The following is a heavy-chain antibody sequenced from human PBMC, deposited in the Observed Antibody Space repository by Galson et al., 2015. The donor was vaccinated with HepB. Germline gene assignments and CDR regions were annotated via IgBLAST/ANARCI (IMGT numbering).Heavy chain of an antibody. J-gene: IGHJ3*02. CDR2: IKSKTDGGTT. CDR1: GFTFSNAW. D-gene: IGHD4-17*01. V-gene: IGHV3-15*07. CDR3: ARHLVDYGDYPGAFDI. Sequence: SLRLSCAASGFTFSNAWMNWVRQAPGKGLEWVGRIKSKTDGGTTDYAAPVKGRFTISRDDSKNTLYLQMNSLKTEDTAVYYCARHLVDYGDYPGAFDIWGQGTMVTVSS.